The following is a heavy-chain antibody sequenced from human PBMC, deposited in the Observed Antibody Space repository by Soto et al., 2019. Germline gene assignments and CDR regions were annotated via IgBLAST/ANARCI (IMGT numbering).Heavy chain of an antibody. D-gene: IGHD3-16*01. J-gene: IGHJ4*02. CDR1: GGSISSYY. CDR2: IYYSGST. Sequence: SETLSLTCTVSGGSISSYYWSWIRQPPGKGLEWIGYIYYSGSTNYNPSLKSRVTISVDTSKNQFSLKLSSVTAADTAVYYCASQTDHPFPRGGNYFDYWGQGTLVTVSS. V-gene: IGHV4-59*08. CDR3: ASQTDHPFPRGGNYFDY.